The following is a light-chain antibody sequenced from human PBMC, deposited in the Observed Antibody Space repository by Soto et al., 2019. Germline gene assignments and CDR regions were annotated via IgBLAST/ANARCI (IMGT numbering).Light chain of an antibody. CDR1: QNIRSS. V-gene: IGKV3-15*01. J-gene: IGKJ1*01. CDR3: QQYRNWPRT. Sequence: EVLMTQSPASLSASPGESFTLSCRASQNIRSSLAWYQQKNGQAPRLLIYGASTRATDMPGRFSGRGSGTEFNLTISSLQSEDYAVYYCQQYRNWPRTFGQGTKVDIK. CDR2: GAS.